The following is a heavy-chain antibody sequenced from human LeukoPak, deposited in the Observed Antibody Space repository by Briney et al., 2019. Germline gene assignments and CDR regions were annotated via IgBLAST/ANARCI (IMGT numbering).Heavy chain of an antibody. J-gene: IGHJ4*02. CDR2: IYYSGST. CDR3: ARGGVPGSGWYHVLDY. D-gene: IGHD6-19*01. CDR1: GGSVSSGRDY. Sequence: SETLSLTCTVSGGSVSSGRDYWSWIRQPPGKGLEWIGYIYYSGSTNYSPSLKNRVTVSVDKSKNQFSLKLNSVTAADTAVYYCARGGVPGSGWYHVLDYWGQGTQVTVSS. V-gene: IGHV4-61*01.